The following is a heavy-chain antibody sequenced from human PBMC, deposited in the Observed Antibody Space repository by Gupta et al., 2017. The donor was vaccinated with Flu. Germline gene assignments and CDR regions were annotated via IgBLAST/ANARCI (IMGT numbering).Heavy chain of an antibody. V-gene: IGHV3-30*04. Sequence: QVQLVESGGGVVQPGRSLRLSCAASGFTFSHYGMNWVRQAPGKGLEWAAVISYDGTYKDYADSVKGRFTISRDNSKNTLYLQMNSLRPEDTAVYYCARETAYTRYDTGGYSVEGFDYWGPGTLVTVSS. D-gene: IGHD3-22*01. CDR1: GFTFSHYG. CDR2: ISYDGTYK. J-gene: IGHJ4*02. CDR3: ARETAYTRYDTGGYSVEGFDY.